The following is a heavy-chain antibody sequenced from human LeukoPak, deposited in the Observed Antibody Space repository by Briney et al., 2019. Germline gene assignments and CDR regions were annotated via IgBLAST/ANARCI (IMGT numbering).Heavy chain of an antibody. D-gene: IGHD3-10*01. V-gene: IGHV4-34*01. J-gene: IGHJ4*02. CDR2: IHHSGSI. CDR3: ARGGDRSFDY. CDR1: GGSFSGYY. Sequence: SETLSLTCAVYGGSFSGYYWSWIRQPPGKGLEWIAEIHHSGSINYNPSLKSRVTISVDKAKNQFSLNLNSVTAADTAVYYCARGGDRSFDYWGQGTLVTVSS.